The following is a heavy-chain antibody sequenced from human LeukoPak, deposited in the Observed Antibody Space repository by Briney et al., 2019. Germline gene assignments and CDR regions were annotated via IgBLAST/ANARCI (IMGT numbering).Heavy chain of an antibody. Sequence: GGSLRLSCAASGFTFSSYAMHWVRQAPGKGLEWVAVISYDGSNKYYADSVKGRFTISRDNSKNTLYLQMNSLRAEDTAVYYCAMDTYYYDSSGYRGAFDIWGQGTMVTVSS. CDR3: AMDTYYYDSSGYRGAFDI. CDR1: GFTFSSYA. J-gene: IGHJ3*02. V-gene: IGHV3-30*04. D-gene: IGHD3-22*01. CDR2: ISYDGSNK.